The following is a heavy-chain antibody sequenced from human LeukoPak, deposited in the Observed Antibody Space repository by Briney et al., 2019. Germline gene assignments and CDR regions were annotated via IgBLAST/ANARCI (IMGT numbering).Heavy chain of an antibody. CDR3: ARGPEPNDFDNWFDP. D-gene: IGHD1-14*01. V-gene: IGHV4-59*02. Sequence: SETLSLTCTISGGSVSDYYWSWIRQSPGKGLEWIGYIYHTGSTSYSPSLKSRVTISADTSQNQFSLKLSSVTAEDTAVYYRARGPEPNDFDNWFDPWGQGTLVTVSS. CDR1: GGSVSDYY. CDR2: IYHTGST. J-gene: IGHJ5*02.